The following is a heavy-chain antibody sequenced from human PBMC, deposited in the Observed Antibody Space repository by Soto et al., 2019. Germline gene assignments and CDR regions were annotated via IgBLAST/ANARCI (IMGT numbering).Heavy chain of an antibody. D-gene: IGHD4-17*01. CDR1: GYSFTSYW. J-gene: IGHJ6*04. V-gene: IGHV5-51*01. CDR3: ARQKEGLPHYYYYGMDV. Sequence: AASLKISCKGSGYSFTSYWIGWVRQMPGKGLEWMGIIYPGDSDTRYSPSFQGQATISADKSIRTAYLQWSSLKASDTAMYYCARQKEGLPHYYYYGMDVWGKGTTVPVSS. CDR2: IYPGDSDT.